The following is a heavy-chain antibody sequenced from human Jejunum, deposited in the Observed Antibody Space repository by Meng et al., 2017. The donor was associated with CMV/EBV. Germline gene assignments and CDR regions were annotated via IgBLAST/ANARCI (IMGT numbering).Heavy chain of an antibody. Sequence: ASGFTFSGHWMHWVRQVPGKGLVWVSRINGDGSSTSYADSVKGRFTISRDNAKNTLYLQMNSLRAENTAVYYCARDARDYHGMDVWGQGTTVTVSS. CDR2: INGDGSST. V-gene: IGHV3-74*01. CDR3: ARDARDYHGMDV. CDR1: GFTFSGHW. J-gene: IGHJ6*02. D-gene: IGHD5-24*01.